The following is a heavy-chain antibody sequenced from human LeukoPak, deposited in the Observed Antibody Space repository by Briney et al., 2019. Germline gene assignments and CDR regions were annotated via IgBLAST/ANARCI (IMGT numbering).Heavy chain of an antibody. CDR2: IKQDGSEK. CDR3: ARESHSSGWYDY. J-gene: IGHJ4*02. V-gene: IGHV3-7*01. D-gene: IGHD6-19*01. Sequence: PSETLSLTCTVSGGSISSSSYYWGWIRQPPGKGLEWVANIKQDGSEKYYVDSVKGRFTISRDNAKNSLYLQMNSLRAEDTAVYYCARESHSSGWYDYWGQGTLVTVSS. CDR1: GGSISSSSYY.